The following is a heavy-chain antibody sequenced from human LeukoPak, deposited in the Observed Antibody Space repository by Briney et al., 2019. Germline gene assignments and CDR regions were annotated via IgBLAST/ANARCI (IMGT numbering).Heavy chain of an antibody. J-gene: IGHJ4*02. CDR2: VKSDGSST. V-gene: IGHV3-74*01. CDR1: GLAFSSHW. Sequence: GGSLRLSCAVSGLAFSSHWMHWLRQAPGKGLVWVSHVKSDGSSTNYADAVRGRFTISRDNAKNTLYLQMNSLRAEDTAVYYCARGNDYWSGYIDFWGQGTLVTVSS. CDR3: ARGNDYWSGYIDF. D-gene: IGHD3-3*01.